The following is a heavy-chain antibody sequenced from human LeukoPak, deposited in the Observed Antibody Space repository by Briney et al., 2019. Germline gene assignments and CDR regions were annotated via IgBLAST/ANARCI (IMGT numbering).Heavy chain of an antibody. CDR2: ISTYNGNT. CDR3: ARDRAPVLGFCSGSSCYLGFDI. CDR1: GYTFTSYG. D-gene: IGHD2-15*01. J-gene: IGHJ3*02. Sequence: ASVKVSCKASGYTFTSYGISWVRQAPGQGLEWMGWISTYNGNTNYVQKLQGRVTMTTDTSTRTAYMELRSLRSDDTAVYYCARDRAPVLGFCSGSSCYLGFDIWGQGTMVTVSS. V-gene: IGHV1-18*01.